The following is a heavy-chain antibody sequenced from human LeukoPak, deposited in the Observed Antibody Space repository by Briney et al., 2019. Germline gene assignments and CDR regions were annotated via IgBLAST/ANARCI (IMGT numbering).Heavy chain of an antibody. Sequence: PSETLSLTCTVSGGSISSSSYYWGWIRQPPGKGLEWIGSIYYSGSTYYNPSLKSRVTISVDTSKNQFSLKLSSVTAADTAVYYCARVFPGNYDSLDAFDIWGQGTMVTVSS. J-gene: IGHJ3*02. CDR2: IYYSGST. CDR1: GGSISSSSYY. D-gene: IGHD3-22*01. V-gene: IGHV4-39*07. CDR3: ARVFPGNYDSLDAFDI.